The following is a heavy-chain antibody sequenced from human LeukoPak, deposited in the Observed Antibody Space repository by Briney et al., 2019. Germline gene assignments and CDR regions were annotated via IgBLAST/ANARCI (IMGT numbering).Heavy chain of an antibody. CDR3: AKTYCYDSVNWFDP. CDR2: IYYSGTT. Sequence: SETLSLTCTVSGGSIISNNHYWGWIRQPPGKGLEWIGSIYYSGTTYYNPSLKSRVTISVDTSKNQFSLKLSSVTAADTAVYYCAKTYCYDSVNWFDPWGQGTLVTVSS. CDR1: GGSIISNNHY. D-gene: IGHD3-22*01. V-gene: IGHV4-39*01. J-gene: IGHJ5*02.